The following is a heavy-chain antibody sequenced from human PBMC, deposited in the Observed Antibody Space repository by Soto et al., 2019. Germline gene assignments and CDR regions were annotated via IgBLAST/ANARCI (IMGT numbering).Heavy chain of an antibody. CDR1: CGSISSYY. D-gene: IGHD2-2*01. J-gene: IGHJ5*02. CDR2: IYYSGST. Sequence: SETLSLTCTVSCGSISSYYWSWIRQPPGKGLEWIGYIYYSGSTNYNPSLKSRVTISVDTSKNQFSLKLSSVTAADTAVYYCAREGGCSSTSCYSWWFDPWGQGTLVTVSS. CDR3: AREGGCSSTSCYSWWFDP. V-gene: IGHV4-59*01.